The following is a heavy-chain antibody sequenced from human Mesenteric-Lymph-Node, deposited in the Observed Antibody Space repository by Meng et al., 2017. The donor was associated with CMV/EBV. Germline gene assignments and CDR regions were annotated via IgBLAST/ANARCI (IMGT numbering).Heavy chain of an antibody. V-gene: IGHV3-21*01. CDR2: ISDGGTYI. CDR3: ARDLGYCSSTSCQYYYYYYGMDV. CDR1: GFTFSIYG. D-gene: IGHD2-2*01. J-gene: IGHJ6*02. Sequence: GESLKISCAASGFTFSIYGMNWVRQAPGKGLVWVSSISDGGTYIDYADSVKGRFTISRDNAKNSLYLQMNSLRAEDTAVYYCARDLGYCSSTSCQYYYYYYGMDVWGQGTTVTVSS.